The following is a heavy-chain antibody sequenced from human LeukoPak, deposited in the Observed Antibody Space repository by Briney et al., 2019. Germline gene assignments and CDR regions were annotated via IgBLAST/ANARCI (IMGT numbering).Heavy chain of an antibody. CDR2: IYYSGST. D-gene: IGHD3-22*01. J-gene: IGHJ6*03. CDR3: ARSDSSGYYYYYYYMDV. Sequence: SETLSLTCTVSGGSISIYYWSWIRQPPGKGLEWIGYIYYSGSTNYNPSLKSRVTISVDTSKNQFSLKLSSVTAADTAVYYCARSDSSGYYYYYYYMDVWGKGTTVTVSS. CDR1: GGSISIYY. V-gene: IGHV4-59*01.